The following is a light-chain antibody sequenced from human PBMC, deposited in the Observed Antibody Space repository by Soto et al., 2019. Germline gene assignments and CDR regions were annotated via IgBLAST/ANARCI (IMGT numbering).Light chain of an antibody. Sequence: QSVLTQPASVSGSPGQSITISCTGTSSDFGAYNYVSWYQQYPGKAPKYIIYDVTNRPSGVSYRFSGSKSGNTASPTISGLQAEDEADYYCSSYTTSSTLYVFGTGTKSPS. CDR3: SSYTTSSTLYV. CDR1: SSDFGAYNY. J-gene: IGLJ1*01. CDR2: DVT. V-gene: IGLV2-14*03.